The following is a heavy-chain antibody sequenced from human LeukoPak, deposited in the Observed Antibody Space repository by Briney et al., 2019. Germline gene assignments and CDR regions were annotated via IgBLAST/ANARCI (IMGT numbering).Heavy chain of an antibody. V-gene: IGHV4-59*01. D-gene: IGHD5-24*01. CDR3: ARVSKMATITKFDY. Sequence: SETLSLTCTVSGGSISSYYWSWIRQPPGKGLEWIGYIYYSGSTNYNPSLKSRVTISVDTSKNQFSLKLSSVTAADTAVYYCARVSKMATITKFDYWGQGTLVTVSS. CDR2: IYYSGST. J-gene: IGHJ4*02. CDR1: GGSISSYY.